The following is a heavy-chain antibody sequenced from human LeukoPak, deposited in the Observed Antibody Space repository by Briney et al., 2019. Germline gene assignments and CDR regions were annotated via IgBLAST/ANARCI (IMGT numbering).Heavy chain of an antibody. Sequence: PGGSLRLSCAASGFNFSSYSMNWVRQAPGKGLEWVSYISSSSSTIYYADSVKGRFIISRDNAKNSLYLQMNSLRAEDTAVYYCARAHLGLFGEFTFRYPAFDYWGQGTLVTVSS. CDR1: GFNFSSYS. J-gene: IGHJ4*02. V-gene: IGHV3-48*01. CDR2: ISSSSSTI. CDR3: ARAHLGLFGEFTFRYPAFDY. D-gene: IGHD3-10*02.